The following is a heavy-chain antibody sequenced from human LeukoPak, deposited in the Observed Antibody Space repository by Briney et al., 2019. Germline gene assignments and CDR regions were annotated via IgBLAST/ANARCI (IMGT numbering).Heavy chain of an antibody. CDR1: GGSISSSSYY. Sequence: SETLSLTCTVSGGSISSSSYYWGWIRQPPGKRLEWIGSIYYSGSTYYNPSLKSRVTISVDTSKNQFSLKLSSVTAADTAVYYCARLQAITMIVVVIQYFDYWGQGALVTVSS. CDR3: ARLQAITMIVVVIQYFDY. D-gene: IGHD3-22*01. V-gene: IGHV4-39*01. J-gene: IGHJ4*02. CDR2: IYYSGST.